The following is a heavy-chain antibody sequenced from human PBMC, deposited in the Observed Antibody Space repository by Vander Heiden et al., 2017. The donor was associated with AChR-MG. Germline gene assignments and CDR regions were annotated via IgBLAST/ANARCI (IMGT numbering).Heavy chain of an antibody. V-gene: IGHV3-15*01. J-gene: IGHJ4*02. Sequence: EVQLVESGGGLVKPGGSLRLSCPASGFTFSNAWMSWVRQAPGKGLEWVGRIKSKTDGGTTDYAAPVKGRFTISRDDSKNTLYLQMNSLKTEDTAVYYCTTDRDSYGPHYFDYWGQGTLVTVSS. CDR1: GFTFSNAW. CDR2: IKSKTDGGTT. D-gene: IGHD5-18*01. CDR3: TTDRDSYGPHYFDY.